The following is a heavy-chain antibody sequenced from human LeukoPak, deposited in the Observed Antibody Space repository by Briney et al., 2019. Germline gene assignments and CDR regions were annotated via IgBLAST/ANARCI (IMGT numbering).Heavy chain of an antibody. J-gene: IGHJ5*02. V-gene: IGHV4-59*01. CDR3: ARGDSWFDP. CDR2: FYNSGTP. CDR1: GGSISGYY. Sequence: PSETLSLTCTVSGGSISGYYWSWIRQPPGTGLEWIGDFYNSGTPNHNPSLKPRVTISVDTSKNQFSLKLSSVTAADTAVYYCARGDSWFDPWGQGTLVTVSS.